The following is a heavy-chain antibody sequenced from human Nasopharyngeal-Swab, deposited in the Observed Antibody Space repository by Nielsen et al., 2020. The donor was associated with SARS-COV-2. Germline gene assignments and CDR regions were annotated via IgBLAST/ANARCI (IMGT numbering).Heavy chain of an antibody. D-gene: IGHD4-23*01. CDR2: VSWNSGNI. CDR3: ERAVVGNWFDP. J-gene: IGHJ5*02. Sequence: GGSLRLSCAASGFTFDDYAMHWVRQAPGKGLEWVSGVSWNSGNIGYADSVKGRFTISRDNAKSSLYLQMNSLRAEDTALYYCERAVVGNWFDPWGQGTLVTVSS. CDR1: GFTFDDYA. V-gene: IGHV3-9*01.